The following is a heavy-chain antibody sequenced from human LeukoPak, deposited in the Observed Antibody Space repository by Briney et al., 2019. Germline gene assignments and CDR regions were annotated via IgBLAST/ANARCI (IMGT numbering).Heavy chain of an antibody. D-gene: IGHD5-24*01. Sequence: SETLSLTCTVSGGSISSYYWSWIRQPPGKGLEWIGYIYYSGSTNYNPSLKSRVTISVDTSKNQFSLKLSSVAAADTAVYYCARDRGEEVAFFDYWGQGTLVTVSS. CDR2: IYYSGST. V-gene: IGHV4-59*01. CDR1: GGSISSYY. CDR3: ARDRGEEVAFFDY. J-gene: IGHJ4*02.